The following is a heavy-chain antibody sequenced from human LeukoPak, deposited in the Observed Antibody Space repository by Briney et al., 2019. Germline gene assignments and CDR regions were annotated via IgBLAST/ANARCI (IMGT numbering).Heavy chain of an antibody. Sequence: QPGGSLRLSCAASGFTFSSYAMSWVRQAPGKGLEWVSAISGSGGSTYYADSVKGRFTISRDNSKNTLYLQMNSLRAEDTAVYYCAKSPTGYDFWSGYYTYFDYWGQGTLVTVSS. J-gene: IGHJ4*02. CDR3: AKSPTGYDFWSGYYTYFDY. CDR1: GFTFSSYA. CDR2: ISGSGGST. V-gene: IGHV3-23*01. D-gene: IGHD3-3*01.